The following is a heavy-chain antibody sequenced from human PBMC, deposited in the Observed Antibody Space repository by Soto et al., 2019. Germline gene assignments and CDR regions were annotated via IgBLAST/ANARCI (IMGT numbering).Heavy chain of an antibody. Sequence: ASVKVSCKSSGYTFTSYGISWVRQAPGQGLEWMGWISAYNGNTNYAQKLQGRVTMTTDTSTSTAYMELRSLRSDDTAVYYCARNPTLTGAYYFDYWGQGTLVTVSS. V-gene: IGHV1-18*01. CDR2: ISAYNGNT. CDR3: ARNPTLTGAYYFDY. CDR1: GYTFTSYG. J-gene: IGHJ4*02. D-gene: IGHD7-27*01.